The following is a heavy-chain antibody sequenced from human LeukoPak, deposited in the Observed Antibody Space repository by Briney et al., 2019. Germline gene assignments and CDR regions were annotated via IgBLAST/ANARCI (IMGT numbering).Heavy chain of an antibody. D-gene: IGHD3-9*01. CDR3: STRIYDVLTGPPDAFDI. CDR2: ISYDGSNK. Sequence: PGGSLRLSCAASGFTFSSYGMHWVRQAPGKGLEWVAVISYDGSNKYYADSVKGRFTISRDNSKNTLYLQMNSLKTEDTAVYYCSTRIYDVLTGPPDAFDIWGRGTMVTVSS. V-gene: IGHV3-30*03. CDR1: GFTFSSYG. J-gene: IGHJ3*02.